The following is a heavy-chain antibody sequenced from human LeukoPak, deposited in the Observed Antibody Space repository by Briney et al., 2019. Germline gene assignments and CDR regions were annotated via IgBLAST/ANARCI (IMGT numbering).Heavy chain of an antibody. J-gene: IGHJ4*02. V-gene: IGHV1-69*01. D-gene: IGHD3-3*01. CDR3: AREYDFWSGYPLVPFDY. Sequence: SVKVSCKASGGTFSSYAISWVRQAPGQGLEWMGGIIPIFGTANYAQKFQGRVTITADESTSTAYMELSSLRDEDTAVYYCAREYDFWSGYPLVPFDYWGQGTLVTVSS. CDR1: GGTFSSYA. CDR2: IIPIFGTA.